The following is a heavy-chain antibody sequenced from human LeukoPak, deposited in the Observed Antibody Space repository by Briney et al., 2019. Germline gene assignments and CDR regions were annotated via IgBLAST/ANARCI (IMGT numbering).Heavy chain of an antibody. CDR2: ISYDGSNK. CDR1: GLTFSSYG. D-gene: IGHD1-26*01. Sequence: GGSLRLSCAASGLTFSSYGMHWVRQAPGKGLEWVAVISYDGSNKYYADSVKGRFTISRDNSKNTLYLQMNSLRAEDTAVYYCARDLFGGSYHYYYGMDVWGQGTTVTVSS. J-gene: IGHJ6*02. V-gene: IGHV3-30*03. CDR3: ARDLFGGSYHYYYGMDV.